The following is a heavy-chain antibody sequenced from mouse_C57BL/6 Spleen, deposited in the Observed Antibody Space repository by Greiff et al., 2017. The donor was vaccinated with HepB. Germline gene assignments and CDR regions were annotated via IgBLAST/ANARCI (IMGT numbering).Heavy chain of an antibody. V-gene: IGHV6-6*01. D-gene: IGHD1-1*01. CDR1: GFTFSDAW. Sequence: EVQGVESGGGLVQPGGSMKLSCAASGFTFSDAWMDWVRQSPEKGLEWVAEIRNKANNHATYYAESVKGRFTISRDDSKSSVYLQMNSLRAEDTGIYYCTSLTTRRYFDVWGTGTTVTVSS. J-gene: IGHJ1*03. CDR2: IRNKANNHAT. CDR3: TSLTTRRYFDV.